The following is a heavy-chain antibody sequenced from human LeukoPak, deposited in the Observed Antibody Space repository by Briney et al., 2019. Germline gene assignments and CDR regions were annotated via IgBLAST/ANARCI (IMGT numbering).Heavy chain of an antibody. CDR1: GFTFSSYG. CDR2: IWYDGSNK. CDR3: AEDHELLPDY. V-gene: IGHV3-33*06. J-gene: IGHJ4*02. D-gene: IGHD1-26*01. Sequence: PGRSLRLSCAASGFTFSSYGMHWVRQAPGKGLEWVAVIWYDGSNKYYADSVKGRFTISRDNSKNTLYLQMNSLRAEDTAVYYCAEDHELLPDYWGQGTLVTVSS.